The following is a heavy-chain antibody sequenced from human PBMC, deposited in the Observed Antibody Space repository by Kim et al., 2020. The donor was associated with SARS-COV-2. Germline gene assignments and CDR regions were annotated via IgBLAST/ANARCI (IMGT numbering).Heavy chain of an antibody. CDR3: AREGAKVTGGFDI. Sequence: YAQKSQGRDTMTTDTSTSTAYMDLRSLRSDDTAVYYCAREGAKVTGGFDIWGQGTMVTVSS. D-gene: IGHD2-21*02. V-gene: IGHV1-18*01. J-gene: IGHJ3*02.